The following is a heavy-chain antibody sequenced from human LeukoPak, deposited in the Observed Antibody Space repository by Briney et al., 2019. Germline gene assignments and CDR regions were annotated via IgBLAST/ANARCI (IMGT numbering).Heavy chain of an antibody. V-gene: IGHV3-74*01. Sequence: GGSLRLSCAASGFTFGYYWMYWVRQAPGKRLEWVSRINREGSRSTYADFVKGRFTISRDNANNTLYLQMISLRTEDAAVYYCAKEDIEVDGLCHWGQGTLVTVSS. D-gene: IGHD6-19*01. CDR3: AKEDIEVDGLCH. CDR1: GFTFGYYW. J-gene: IGHJ4*02. CDR2: INREGSRS.